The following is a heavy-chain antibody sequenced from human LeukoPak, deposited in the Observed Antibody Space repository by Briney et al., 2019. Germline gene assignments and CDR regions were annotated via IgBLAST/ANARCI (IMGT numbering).Heavy chain of an antibody. Sequence: SETLSLTYAVSGGSMRNYYWSWIRQPPGKGLEWIGYTYDSGSSSYNPSLRSRVSISIGTSKNQFSLNLSSVTAADTAVYYCARGWASSWYYFDFWGQGTLVTVSS. CDR1: GGSMRNYY. J-gene: IGHJ4*02. CDR2: TYDSGSS. D-gene: IGHD2-2*01. CDR3: ARGWASSWYYFDF. V-gene: IGHV4-59*01.